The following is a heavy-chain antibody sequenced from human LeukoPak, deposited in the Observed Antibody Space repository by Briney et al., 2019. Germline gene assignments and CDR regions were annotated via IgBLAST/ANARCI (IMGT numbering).Heavy chain of an antibody. CDR1: GFTFSPYW. CDR3: ARGVVGATDY. J-gene: IGHJ4*02. CDR2: VNSDGSGT. D-gene: IGHD1-26*01. Sequence: GGSLRLSCAASGFTFSPYWIHWVRQAPGKGLVWVSHVNSDGSGTSYADSVKGRFTISRDNAKNTVYLQMNSLRAEDTAVYYCARGVVGATDYWGQGTVVTVSS. V-gene: IGHV3-74*01.